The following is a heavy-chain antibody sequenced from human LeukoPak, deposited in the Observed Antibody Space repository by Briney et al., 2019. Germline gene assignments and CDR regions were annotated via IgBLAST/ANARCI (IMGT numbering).Heavy chain of an antibody. D-gene: IGHD2-15*01. V-gene: IGHV3-74*01. CDR2: INSDGSST. CDR1: GFTFSSYW. CDR3: ARAAEKAADHDMDV. J-gene: IGHJ6*03. Sequence: GRSLRLSCAASGFTFSSYWMHWVRQAPGKGLVWVSRINSDGSSTSYADSVKGRFTISRDNAKNTLYLQMNSLRAEDTAVYYCARAAEKAADHDMDVWGKGTTVTVSS.